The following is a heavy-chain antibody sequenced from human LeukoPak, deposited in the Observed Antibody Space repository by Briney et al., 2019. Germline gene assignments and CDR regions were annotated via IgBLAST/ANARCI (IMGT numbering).Heavy chain of an antibody. CDR3: ARDPYSGTYSPGVYYYYMDV. CDR2: ISYDGSNK. J-gene: IGHJ6*03. CDR1: GFTFSSYG. D-gene: IGHD1-26*01. Sequence: GGSLRLSCAASGFTFSSYGMHWVRQAPGKGLEWVAVISYDGSNKYYADSVKGRFTISRDNSKNTLYLQVNSLRAEDTAVYYCARDPYSGTYSPGVYYYYMDVWGKGTTVTVSS. V-gene: IGHV3-30*03.